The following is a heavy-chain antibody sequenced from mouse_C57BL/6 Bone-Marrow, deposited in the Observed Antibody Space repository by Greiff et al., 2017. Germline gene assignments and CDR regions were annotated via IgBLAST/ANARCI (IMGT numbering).Heavy chain of an antibody. Sequence: EVKLVESGPVLVKPGASVKMSCKASGYTFTDYYMNWVKQSHGKSLEWIGVINPYNGGTSYNQKFKGKATLTVDKSSSTAYIELNSLTSEDSAGYYCAIAVVPYPMDYWGQGTSVTVSS. J-gene: IGHJ4*01. CDR2: INPYNGGT. D-gene: IGHD1-1*01. V-gene: IGHV1-19*01. CDR1: GYTFTDYY. CDR3: AIAVVPYPMDY.